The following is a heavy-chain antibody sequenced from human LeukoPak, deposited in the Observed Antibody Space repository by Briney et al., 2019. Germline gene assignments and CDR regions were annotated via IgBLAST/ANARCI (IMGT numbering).Heavy chain of an antibody. Sequence: GGSLRLSCAASGFTFSNYWMSWVRQAPGKGLEWVANIKEDGSEKYYVDSVKGRFTISRDNDRNSLYLQMNSRRAEDTAVYYCASGRQLGYGGQRTLVSVSS. CDR2: IKEDGSEK. CDR3: ASGRQLGY. J-gene: IGHJ4*02. CDR1: GFTFSNYW. V-gene: IGHV3-7*01. D-gene: IGHD6-13*01.